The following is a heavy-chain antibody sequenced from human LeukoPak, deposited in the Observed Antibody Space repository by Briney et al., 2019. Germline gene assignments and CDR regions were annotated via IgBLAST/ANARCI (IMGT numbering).Heavy chain of an antibody. CDR2: ILHTGPT. D-gene: IGHD1-26*01. Sequence: SETLSLTCAVSGVSITDNWWSWVRQPPGRGLEWIGEILHTGPTNFNPSLKSRVTISMDKSKNQLALRLNSVTAADTATYYCVRGGTYYVPYWGQGILVTVSS. CDR3: VRGGTYYVPY. CDR1: GVSITDNW. V-gene: IGHV4-4*02. J-gene: IGHJ4*02.